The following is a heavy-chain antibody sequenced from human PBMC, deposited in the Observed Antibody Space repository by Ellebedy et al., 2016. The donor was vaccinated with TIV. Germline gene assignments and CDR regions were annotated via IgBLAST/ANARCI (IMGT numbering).Heavy chain of an antibody. CDR3: ATFNQYYTYLGV. D-gene: IGHD1-14*01. V-gene: IGHV4-39*01. CDR1: GDSISSSSDY. Sequence: SETLSLXCTVSGDSISSSSDYWVWIRQPPGKGLEWIGTISNRDRTDYNPSLKSRVFILVDASKNQFFLKLTSATAADTAVYYCATFNQYYTYLGVWGKGTTVTVSS. J-gene: IGHJ6*03. CDR2: ISNRDRT.